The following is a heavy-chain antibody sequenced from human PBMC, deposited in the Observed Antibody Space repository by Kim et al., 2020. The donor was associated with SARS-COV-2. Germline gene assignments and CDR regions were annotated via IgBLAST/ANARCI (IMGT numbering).Heavy chain of an antibody. D-gene: IGHD3-22*01. Sequence: SETLSLTCAVYGGSFSGYYWSWIRQPPGKGLEWIGEINHSGSTNYNPSLKSRVTISVDTSKNQFSLKLSSVTAADTAVYYCARSVRYYYDSKGDYWGQGTLVTVSS. V-gene: IGHV4-34*01. CDR1: GGSFSGYY. J-gene: IGHJ4*02. CDR2: INHSGST. CDR3: ARSVRYYYDSKGDY.